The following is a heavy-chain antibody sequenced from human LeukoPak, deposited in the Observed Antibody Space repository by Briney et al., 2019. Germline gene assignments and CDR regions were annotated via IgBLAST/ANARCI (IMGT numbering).Heavy chain of an antibody. D-gene: IGHD3-22*01. CDR1: GFTFSSYN. CDR3: ARDLGIVVVMDY. Sequence: GGSLRLSCAASGFTFSSYNMNWVRQAPGKGLEWVSSISSSSSYIYYADSVKGRFTISRDNSKNTLYLQMNSLRAEDTAVYYCARDLGIVVVMDYWGQGTLVTVSS. CDR2: ISSSSSYI. J-gene: IGHJ4*02. V-gene: IGHV3-21*01.